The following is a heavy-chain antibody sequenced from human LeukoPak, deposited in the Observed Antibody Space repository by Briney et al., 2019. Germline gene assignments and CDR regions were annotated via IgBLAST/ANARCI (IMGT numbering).Heavy chain of an antibody. J-gene: IGHJ4*02. Sequence: LRLSXXXSGFTXXSYSMNWVRQAPGKGLEWVSSISSSSSYIYYADSVKGRFTISRDNAKNSLYLQMNSLRAEDTAVYYCARDPGIAVAGYDYWGQGTLVTVSS. D-gene: IGHD6-19*01. CDR3: ARDPGIAVAGYDY. CDR1: GFTXXSYS. CDR2: ISSSSSYI. V-gene: IGHV3-21*01.